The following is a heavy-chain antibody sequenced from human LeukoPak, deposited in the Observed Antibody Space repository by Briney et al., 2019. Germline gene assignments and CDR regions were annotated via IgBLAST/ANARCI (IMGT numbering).Heavy chain of an antibody. Sequence: PSQTLSLTCTVSGGSISSYYWSWIRQPAGKGLEWIGRIYTSGSTNYNPSLKSRVTMSVDTSKNQFSLKLSSVTAADTAVYYCARDTMVRGVIFFDYWGQGTLVTVSS. D-gene: IGHD3-10*01. V-gene: IGHV4-4*07. CDR1: GGSISSYY. CDR3: ARDTMVRGVIFFDY. CDR2: IYTSGST. J-gene: IGHJ4*02.